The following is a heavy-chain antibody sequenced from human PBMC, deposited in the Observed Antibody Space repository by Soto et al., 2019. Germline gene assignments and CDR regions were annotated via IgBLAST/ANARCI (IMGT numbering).Heavy chain of an antibody. Sequence: GGSLRLFCAASGFNFSSYNMSWVRQAPGKGLEWVSSISASGVNTFSADAVRGRCTISRDNAKSTLYLHINSLRAEHTAVYYCAKDRGGFAGGWDYFDYWGQGTVVTVSS. J-gene: IGHJ4*02. CDR3: AKDRGGFAGGWDYFDY. D-gene: IGHD6-19*01. CDR1: GFNFSSYN. CDR2: ISASGVNT. V-gene: IGHV3-23*01.